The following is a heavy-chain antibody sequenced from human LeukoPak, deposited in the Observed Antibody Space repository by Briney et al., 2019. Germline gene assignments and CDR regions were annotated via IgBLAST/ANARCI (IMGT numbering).Heavy chain of an antibody. V-gene: IGHV3-30*02. CDR3: AKDDYVWGNYRFFDY. D-gene: IGHD3-16*02. J-gene: IGHJ4*02. CDR1: GFTFSSYG. Sequence: PGGSLRLSCAASGFTFSSYGMHWVRQAPGKGLEWVAFIRYDGSNKYYADSVKGRFTISRDNSKNTLYLQMNSLRAEDTSVYYCAKDDYVWGNYRFFDYWGQGTLVTVSS. CDR2: IRYDGSNK.